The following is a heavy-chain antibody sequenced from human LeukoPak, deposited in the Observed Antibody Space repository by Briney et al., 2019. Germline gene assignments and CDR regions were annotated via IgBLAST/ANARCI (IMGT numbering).Heavy chain of an antibody. V-gene: IGHV4-34*01. CDR2: INHSGST. Sequence: SETLSLTCAVYGGSSSGYYWSWIRQPPGKGLEWIGEINHSGSTNYNPSLKSRVTISVDTSKNQFSLKLSSVTAADTAVYYCARGEDILTGQNWFDPWGQGTLVTVSS. CDR3: ARGEDILTGQNWFDP. D-gene: IGHD3-9*01. J-gene: IGHJ5*02. CDR1: GGSSSGYY.